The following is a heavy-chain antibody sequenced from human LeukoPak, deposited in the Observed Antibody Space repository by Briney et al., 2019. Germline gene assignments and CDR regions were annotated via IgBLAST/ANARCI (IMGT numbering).Heavy chain of an antibody. J-gene: IGHJ6*03. CDR3: ARGVSYFRYYYYYMDV. CDR2: INHSGST. D-gene: IGHD2/OR15-2a*01. Sequence: SETLSLTCTVSGGSISSYYWSWIRQPPGKGLEWIGEINHSGSTNYNPSLKSRVTISVDTSKNQFSLKLSSVTAADTAVYYCARGVSYFRYYYYYMDVWGKGTTVTVSS. CDR1: GGSISSYY. V-gene: IGHV4-34*01.